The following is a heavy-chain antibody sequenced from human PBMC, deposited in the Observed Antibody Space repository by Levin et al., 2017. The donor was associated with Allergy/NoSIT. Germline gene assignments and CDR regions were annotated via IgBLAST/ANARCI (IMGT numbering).Heavy chain of an antibody. J-gene: IGHJ4*02. CDR2: ISSSSSYI. CDR1: GFTFSSYS. CDR3: ARHLGDIVVVPAGDY. D-gene: IGHD2-2*01. V-gene: IGHV3-21*01. Sequence: GESLKISCAASGFTFSSYSMNWVRQAPGKGLEWVSSISSSSSYIYYADSVKGRFTISRDNAKNSLYLQMNSLRAEDTAVYYCARHLGDIVVVPAGDYWGQGTLVTVSS.